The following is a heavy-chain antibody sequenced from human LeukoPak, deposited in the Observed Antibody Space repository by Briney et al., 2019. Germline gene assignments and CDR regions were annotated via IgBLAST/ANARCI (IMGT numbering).Heavy chain of an antibody. V-gene: IGHV4-39*01. Sequence: SETLSLTCTVSGGSISSSSYYWGWVRQPPGKGREWMGSIYYSGSTDYNPSLKSLVTISVDTSKNQFSLKLSSVTAADTAVYYCARLEAVAGILDYWGQGTLVTVSS. CDR3: ARLEAVAGILDY. CDR2: IYYSGST. CDR1: GGSISSSSYY. J-gene: IGHJ4*02. D-gene: IGHD6-19*01.